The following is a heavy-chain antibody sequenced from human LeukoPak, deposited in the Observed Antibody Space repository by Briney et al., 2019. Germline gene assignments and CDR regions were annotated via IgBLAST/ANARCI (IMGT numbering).Heavy chain of an antibody. J-gene: IGHJ2*01. Sequence: SETLSLTCTVSGGSISSGDYYWSWIRQPPGKGLEWIGYIYYSGSTYYNPSLKSRVTISVDTSKNQFSLKLSSVTAADTAVYYCARVPVPAARVGSMNWYFDLWGRGTLVTVSS. CDR3: ARVPVPAARVGSMNWYFDL. V-gene: IGHV4-30-4*01. CDR2: IYYSGST. D-gene: IGHD2-2*01. CDR1: GGSISSGDYY.